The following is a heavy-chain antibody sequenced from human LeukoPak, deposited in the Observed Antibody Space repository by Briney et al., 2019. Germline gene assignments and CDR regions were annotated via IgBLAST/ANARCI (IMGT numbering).Heavy chain of an antibody. J-gene: IGHJ4*02. D-gene: IGHD3-10*01. CDR3: TRAPIPGNY. Sequence: ASVKVSGKASGYTFTTYDIHWVRQATGLGLEWMGWMNPQSGNTGYAQKFQGRVTMTRDTSITTAYMELSSLTSADTAVYYCTRAPIPGNYWGQGALVTVSS. CDR2: MNPQSGNT. V-gene: IGHV1-8*02. CDR1: GYTFTTYD.